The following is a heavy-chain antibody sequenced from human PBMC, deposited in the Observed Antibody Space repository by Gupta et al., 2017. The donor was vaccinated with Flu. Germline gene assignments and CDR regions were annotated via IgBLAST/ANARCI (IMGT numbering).Heavy chain of an antibody. J-gene: IGHJ4*02. Sequence: EVQLLESGGDFVQPGGSLRLSCAASGFSFSTSPMSWVRQAPGKGLEWVSSIRASGSSTHYADSVKSRFTISRDNSKNTLYLEMNNLRVEDTAIYYCANSFPYGTGWAGYFDDWGQGTLVTVSS. CDR2: IRASGSST. V-gene: IGHV3-23*01. CDR1: GFSFSTSP. CDR3: ANSFPYGTGWAGYFDD. D-gene: IGHD6-19*01.